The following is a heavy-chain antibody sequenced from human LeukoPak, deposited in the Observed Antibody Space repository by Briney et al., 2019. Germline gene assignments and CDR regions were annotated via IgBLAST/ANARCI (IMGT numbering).Heavy chain of an antibody. CDR3: ARGGRHSGYDVRGFYYYYMDV. D-gene: IGHD5-12*01. V-gene: IGHV4-31*02. CDR1: GGSVSSGGYY. Sequence: TPSQTLSLTCNVSGGSVSSGGYYWSWVRQHPGKGLEWIGYIYYSGSTYYKPSLKSRVTISADTSKNQFSLKLNSVTAADTAAYYCARGGRHSGYDVRGFYYYYMDVWGKGTTVTVSS. J-gene: IGHJ6*03. CDR2: IYYSGST.